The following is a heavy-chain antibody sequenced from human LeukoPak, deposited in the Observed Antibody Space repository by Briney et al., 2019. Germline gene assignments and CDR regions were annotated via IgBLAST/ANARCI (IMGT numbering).Heavy chain of an antibody. CDR3: ARYLRYDSSGYSWFDP. D-gene: IGHD3-22*01. CDR1: GYSLIVYY. CDR2: INPNSGGT. J-gene: IGHJ5*02. V-gene: IGHV1-2*02. Sequence: ASVKVSCKASGYSLIVYYIHWVRQAPGQGLEWMGWINPNSGGTNYAQKFQGRVTMTRDTSISTAYMELSRLRSDDTAVYYCARYLRYDSSGYSWFDPWGQGTLVTVSS.